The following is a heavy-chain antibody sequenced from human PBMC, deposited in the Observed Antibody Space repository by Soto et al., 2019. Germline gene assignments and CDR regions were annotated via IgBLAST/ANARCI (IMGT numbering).Heavy chain of an antibody. CDR2: IYHSGRT. D-gene: IGHD1-20*01. J-gene: IGHJ4*02. CDR3: ARWVEVSLDYFDS. V-gene: IGHV4-31*03. CDR1: GGSISKGYYY. Sequence: SETLSLTCTVSGGSISKGYYYWSWVRQNPGKGLEWIGHIYHSGRTYYNPSLKSRVSISVDTSKSQFSLHLSSVTAADTAVYYCARWVEVSLDYFDSWGQGTPVTVS.